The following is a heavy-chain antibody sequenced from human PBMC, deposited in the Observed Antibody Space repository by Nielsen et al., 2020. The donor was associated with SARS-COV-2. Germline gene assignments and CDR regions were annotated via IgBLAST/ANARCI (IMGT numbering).Heavy chain of an antibody. CDR1: GFTFSSYW. CDR2: INSDGSST. CDR3: ARSVLGGYFDY. J-gene: IGHJ4*02. Sequence: GESLKISCAASGFTFSSYWMHWVRQAPGKGLVWVSRINSDGSSTSYADSVKGRFTISRDNAKNSLSLQMNSLRDEDTAVYYCARSVLGGYFDYWGQGTLVTVSS. D-gene: IGHD7-27*01. V-gene: IGHV3-74*01.